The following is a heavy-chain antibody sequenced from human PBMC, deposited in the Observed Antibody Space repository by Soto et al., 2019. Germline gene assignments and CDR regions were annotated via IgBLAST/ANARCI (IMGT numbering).Heavy chain of an antibody. J-gene: IGHJ3*01. CDR2: VSGSGGNT. V-gene: IGHV3-23*01. D-gene: IGHD1-26*01. Sequence: DVQLLQSGGALVQPGGSLRLSCAASGFTVSNYAMSWVRQAPGKGLEWVSTVSGSGGNTYYADSVKGRFTISRDNAKNSLYLQLSSLRAEDTAVYYCARDREGVGAGLFWGQGTVVTVSS. CDR1: GFTVSNYA. CDR3: ARDREGVGAGLF.